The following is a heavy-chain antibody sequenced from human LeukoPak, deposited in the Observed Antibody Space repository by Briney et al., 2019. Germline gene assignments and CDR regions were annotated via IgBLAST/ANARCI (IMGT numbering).Heavy chain of an antibody. CDR1: GFIFSRYY. J-gene: IGHJ4*02. V-gene: IGHV3-53*01. D-gene: IGHD1-26*01. Sequence: GGSLRLSCAASGFIFSRYYMSGVRQAPGRGLEWVSIIYSGGSTSYSDSVKGRFTISRDNAKNTLYLQMNSLRDEDTAMYYCARGAKAGANFDYWGQGTLVTVSS. CDR2: IYSGGST. CDR3: ARGAKAGANFDY.